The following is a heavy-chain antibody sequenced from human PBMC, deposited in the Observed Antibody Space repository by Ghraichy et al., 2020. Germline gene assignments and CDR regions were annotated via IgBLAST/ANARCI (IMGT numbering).Heavy chain of an antibody. Sequence: GGSLRLSCAASGFTFSSYWMHWVRQAPGKGPVWVSRIKNDGSAKTYADSVKGRFTISRDNAKSTLYLEMNSLRAEDTAVYYCVRTEYAYSRGDYWGQGTLVTVSS. CDR3: VRTEYAYSRGDY. CDR2: IKNDGSAK. V-gene: IGHV3-74*03. J-gene: IGHJ4*02. D-gene: IGHD4-11*01. CDR1: GFTFSSYW.